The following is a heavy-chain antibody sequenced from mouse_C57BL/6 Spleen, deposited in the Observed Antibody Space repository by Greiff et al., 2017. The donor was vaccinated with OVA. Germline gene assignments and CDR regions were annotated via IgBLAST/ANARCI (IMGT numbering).Heavy chain of an antibody. CDR3: TTFITTVVATRGY. Sequence: VQLKQSGAELVRPGASVKLSRTASGFNIKDDYMHWVKQRPEQGLEWIGWIDPENGDTEYASKFQGKATITADTSSNTAYLQLSSLTSEDTAVYYCTTFITTVVATRGYWGQGTTLTVSS. CDR1: GFNIKDDY. D-gene: IGHD1-1*01. J-gene: IGHJ2*01. V-gene: IGHV14-4*01. CDR2: IDPENGDT.